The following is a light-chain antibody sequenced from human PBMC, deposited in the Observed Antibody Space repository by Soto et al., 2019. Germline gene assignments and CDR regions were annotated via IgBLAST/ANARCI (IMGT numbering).Light chain of an antibody. V-gene: IGLV2-8*01. CDR3: SSYVGTNSYV. Sequence: QSARTQPPSASGSPGQQVTISCPGTSSDVGGYNYVSWYQQHPGKAPKLIIYEVYKRPSGVPDRFSGSKSGSTAALTVSGLQAEDEADYYCSSYVGTNSYVFGTGTKLTVL. CDR1: SSDVGGYNY. J-gene: IGLJ1*01. CDR2: EVY.